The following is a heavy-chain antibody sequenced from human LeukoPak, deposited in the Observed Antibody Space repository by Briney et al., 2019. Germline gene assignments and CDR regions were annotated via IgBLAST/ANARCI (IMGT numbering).Heavy chain of an antibody. Sequence: GGSLRLSCAASAFTFSNYGMHWVSQAPGKGLEWVAVISYDGNNKYYAESVKGRFTISRENSKNTMYLQMNSLRAEDTAVYYCAKEMATTNSWGQGTLVTVSS. CDR3: AKEMATTNS. J-gene: IGHJ4*02. D-gene: IGHD1-26*01. V-gene: IGHV3-30*18. CDR1: AFTFSNYG. CDR2: ISYDGNNK.